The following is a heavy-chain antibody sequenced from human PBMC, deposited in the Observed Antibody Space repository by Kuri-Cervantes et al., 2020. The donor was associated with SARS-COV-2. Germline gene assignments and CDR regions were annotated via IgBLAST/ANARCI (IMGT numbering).Heavy chain of an antibody. D-gene: IGHD3-10*01. CDR3: ARRARVWFGEDAPITFQLGGTDV. V-gene: IGHV4-34*01. CDR1: GVSFRGYY. Sequence: SQTLSLTCAVYGVSFRGYYWSWIRQPPGKGLGWIGEINHSGRTNYNPSLQSRVTISVDTSKNQFSLKLSSVTAADTAVYYCARRARVWFGEDAPITFQLGGTDVWGQGTTVTVSS. CDR2: INHSGRT. J-gene: IGHJ6*02.